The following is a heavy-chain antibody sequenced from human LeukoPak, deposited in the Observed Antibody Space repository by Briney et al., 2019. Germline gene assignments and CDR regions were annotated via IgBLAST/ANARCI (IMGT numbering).Heavy chain of an antibody. Sequence: GRSLRLSCAASGFTFSSYGMHWVRQAPGKGLEWVANIKKDGSEKFYVDSVKGRFTISRDNAKSSLYLQMDSLRGEDTAVYYCTRGGASTSYYWFYWGQGTLVTVSS. CDR1: GFTFSSYG. CDR2: IKKDGSEK. D-gene: IGHD2-8*01. CDR3: TRGGASTSYYWFY. J-gene: IGHJ4*02. V-gene: IGHV3-7*03.